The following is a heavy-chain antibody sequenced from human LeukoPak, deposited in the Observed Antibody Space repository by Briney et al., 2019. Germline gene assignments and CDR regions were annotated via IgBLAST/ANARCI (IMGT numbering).Heavy chain of an antibody. J-gene: IGHJ4*02. CDR3: ARGRNYYYDSSLGY. Sequence: SETLSLTCAVYGVSFSGYYWSWIRQPPGKGLEWVGEINHSGSTNYNPSLKSRVTISVGTSKNQFSLKLSSVTAADTAVYYCARGRNYYYDSSLGYWGQGTLVTVSS. CDR2: INHSGST. CDR1: GVSFSGYY. V-gene: IGHV4-34*01. D-gene: IGHD3-22*01.